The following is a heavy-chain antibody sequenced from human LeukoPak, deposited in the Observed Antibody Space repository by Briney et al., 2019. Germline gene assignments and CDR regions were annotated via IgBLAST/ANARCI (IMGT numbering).Heavy chain of an antibody. Sequence: SETLSLTCIVSGGSISSGTYYWGWIRQPPGKGLEWIGYNYYNQNINYNPSLKSRVTISVDTSKNQFSLKLRYVTAADTAVYYCARYDYSYYWAFDNWGQGTLVTVSS. D-gene: IGHD4-11*01. CDR2: NYYNQNI. CDR1: GGSISSGTYY. J-gene: IGHJ4*02. CDR3: ARYDYSYYWAFDN. V-gene: IGHV4-61*05.